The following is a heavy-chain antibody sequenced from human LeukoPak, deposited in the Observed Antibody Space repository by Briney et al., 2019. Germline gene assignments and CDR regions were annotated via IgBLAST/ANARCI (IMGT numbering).Heavy chain of an antibody. D-gene: IGHD3-10*01. CDR1: GFTFSSYA. CDR3: AKDRGTMVRGVSYYYYYGMDV. V-gene: IGHV3-23*01. CDR2: ISGSGGST. Sequence: GGSLRLSCAASGFTFSSYAMSWVRQAPGKGLEWVSAISGSGGSTYYADSVKGRFTISRDNSKNTLYLQMNSLRAEDTAVYYCAKDRGTMVRGVSYYYYYGMDVWGQGTTVTVSS. J-gene: IGHJ6*02.